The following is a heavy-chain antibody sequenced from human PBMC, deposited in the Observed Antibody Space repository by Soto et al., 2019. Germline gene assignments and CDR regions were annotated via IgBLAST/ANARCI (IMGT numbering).Heavy chain of an antibody. Sequence: SETLSLTCTVSGGSISSYYWSWIRQPPGKGLEWIGYIYYSGSTNYNPSLKSRVTISVDTSKNQFSLKLSSVTAADTAVYYCATSKVSYYYDSSGSVGQVDSWGQGTLVTVS. CDR1: GGSISSYY. J-gene: IGHJ5*01. CDR2: IYYSGST. CDR3: ATSKVSYYYDSSGSVGQVDS. D-gene: IGHD3-22*01. V-gene: IGHV4-59*01.